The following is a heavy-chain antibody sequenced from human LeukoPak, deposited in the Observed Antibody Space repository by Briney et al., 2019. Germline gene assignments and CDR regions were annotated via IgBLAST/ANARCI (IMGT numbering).Heavy chain of an antibody. CDR1: GFTFSSYA. CDR2: ISYDGSNK. V-gene: IGHV3-30-3*01. CDR3: AREAMATGLFDY. Sequence: PGGSLRLSCAASGFTFSSYAMLWVRQAPGKGLEWVAVISYDGSNKYYADSVKGRFTISRDNSKNTLYLQMNSLRAEDTAVYYCAREAMATGLFDYWGQGTLVTVSS. D-gene: IGHD5-24*01. J-gene: IGHJ4*02.